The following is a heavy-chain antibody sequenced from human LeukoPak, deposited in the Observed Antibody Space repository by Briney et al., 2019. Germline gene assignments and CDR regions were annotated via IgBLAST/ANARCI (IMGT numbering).Heavy chain of an antibody. CDR2: IYTSGST. D-gene: IGHD1-7*01. CDR3: ARINWNYPHYFDY. Sequence: PSETLSLTCTVSGGSISSYYWSWIRQPPGKGLECIGYIYTSGSTNYNPSLKSRVTISVDTSKNQFSLKLSSVTAADTAVYYCARINWNYPHYFDYWGQGTLVTVSS. J-gene: IGHJ4*02. CDR1: GGSISSYY. V-gene: IGHV4-4*09.